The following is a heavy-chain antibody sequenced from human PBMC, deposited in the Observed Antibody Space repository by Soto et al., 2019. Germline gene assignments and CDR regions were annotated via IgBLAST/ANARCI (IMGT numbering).Heavy chain of an antibody. CDR2: MNPNSGNT. D-gene: IGHD3-3*01. V-gene: IGHV1-8*01. Sequence: ASVKVSCKASGYTFTSYDISWVRQATGQGLEWMGWMNPNSGNTGYAQEVQGRVTMTRNTSIGTAYMELSSLRSEDTAVYYCARGRIFVSRNDVFELWGQGTTVTVSS. CDR3: ARGRIFVSRNDVFEL. CDR1: GYTFTSYD. J-gene: IGHJ3*01.